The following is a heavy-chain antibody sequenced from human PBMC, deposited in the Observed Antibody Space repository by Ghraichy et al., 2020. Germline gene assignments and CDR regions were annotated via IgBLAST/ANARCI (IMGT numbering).Heavy chain of an antibody. Sequence: GGSLNISCVASGFSLSDYGVHWVRQAPGRALEWVAFIWYDTNNIYYRDSVRGRFTVSRDDSKNAAYLQMHSLRDEDAALYYCATNRDINARPLVDWFLGLWGRGTPVTVSS. J-gene: IGHJ2*01. CDR2: IWYDTNNI. CDR1: GFSLSDYG. V-gene: IGHV3-33*03. CDR3: ATNRDINARPLVDWFLGL. D-gene: IGHD2-8*01.